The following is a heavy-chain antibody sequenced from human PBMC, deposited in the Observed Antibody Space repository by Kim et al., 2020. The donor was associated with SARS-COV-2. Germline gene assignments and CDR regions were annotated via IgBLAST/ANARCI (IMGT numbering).Heavy chain of an antibody. Sequence: ASVKVSCKASGYTFTTYGINWVRQAPGQGFEWMGRINTYTGETDYAQKFQGRVTMTTDTPTNMAYVELRSLRSDDTAVYYCVRDRRPDSDYWGQGTLVTVSS. V-gene: IGHV1-18*04. J-gene: IGHJ4*02. CDR1: GYTFTTYG. CDR3: VRDRRPDSDY. CDR2: INTYTGET.